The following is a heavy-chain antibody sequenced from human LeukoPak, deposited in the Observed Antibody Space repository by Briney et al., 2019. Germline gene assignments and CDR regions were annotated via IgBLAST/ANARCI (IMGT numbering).Heavy chain of an antibody. D-gene: IGHD2-2*01. Sequence: SQTLSLTCAVSGGSNNSGGYSWSWIRQPPGRGPEWIGFIYYSGSTYYNPSLKSRVTMSEDTSKNQFSLKLSSVTAADTAVYYCARGLGPAAMLGGYYYYYYMDVWGKGTTVTISS. CDR3: ARGLGPAAMLGGYYYYYYMDV. J-gene: IGHJ6*03. CDR2: IYYSGST. CDR1: GGSNNSGGYS. V-gene: IGHV4-30-4*07.